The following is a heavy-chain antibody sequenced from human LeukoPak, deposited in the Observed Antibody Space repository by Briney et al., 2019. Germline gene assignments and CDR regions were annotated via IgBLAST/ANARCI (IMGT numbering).Heavy chain of an antibody. CDR3: ARVKRGQLGP. CDR1: GFTVSSKY. J-gene: IGHJ5*02. CDR2: IKQDGSEK. Sequence: GGSLRLSCAASGFTVSSKYMSWVRQAPGKGLEWVANIKQDGSEKYYVDSVKGRFTISRDNAKNSLYLQMNSLRAEDTAVYYCARVKRGQLGPWGQRTLVTVSS. D-gene: IGHD6-6*01. V-gene: IGHV3-7*01.